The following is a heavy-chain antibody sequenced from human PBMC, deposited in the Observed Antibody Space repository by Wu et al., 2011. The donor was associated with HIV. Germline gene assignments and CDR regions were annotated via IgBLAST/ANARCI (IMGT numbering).Heavy chain of an antibody. CDR2: INPNSGGT. Sequence: SVKVSCKASGYTFTGYYMHWLRQAPGQGLEWMGWINPNSGGTNYAQNFQGRVTMTRDTSTGTVYMELSSLRFEDTAVYYCAREVVPAANRSSGMDVWGQGTTVTVSS. J-gene: IGHJ6*02. CDR1: GYTFTGYY. D-gene: IGHD2-2*01. V-gene: IGHV1-2*02. CDR3: AREVVPAANRSSGMDV.